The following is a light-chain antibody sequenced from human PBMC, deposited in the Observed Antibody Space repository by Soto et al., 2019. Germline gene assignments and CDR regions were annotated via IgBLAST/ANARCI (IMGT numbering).Light chain of an antibody. V-gene: IGKV3-20*01. CDR1: RSLSSSY. Sequence: EIVLTQSPGTLSLSPGERAILSCRASRSLSSSYVVWYQQKPGQAPRLLIYAASRRATGIPDRFSGSGSATEYTLTISRLEPEDFAVYYCQQQGTFGQGTKLEIK. J-gene: IGKJ2*01. CDR3: QQQGT. CDR2: AAS.